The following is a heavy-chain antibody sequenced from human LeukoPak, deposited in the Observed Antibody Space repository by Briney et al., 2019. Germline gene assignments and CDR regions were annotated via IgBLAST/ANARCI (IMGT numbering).Heavy chain of an antibody. CDR2: INPNSGGT. Sequence: PGASVKVSCKASGYTFTGYYMHWVRQAPGQGLEWMGWINPNSGGTNYAQKFQGRVTMTRDTSISTAYMELSRLRSDDTAVYYCARVGYSGSYWSPYGMDVWGQGTTVTVSS. V-gene: IGHV1-2*02. D-gene: IGHD1-26*01. J-gene: IGHJ6*02. CDR1: GYTFTGYY. CDR3: ARVGYSGSYWSPYGMDV.